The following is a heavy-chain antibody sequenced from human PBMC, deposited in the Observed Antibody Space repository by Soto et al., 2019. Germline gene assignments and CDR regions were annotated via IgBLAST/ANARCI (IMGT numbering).Heavy chain of an antibody. Sequence: QVQLVESGGGVVQPGRSLRLSCAASGFTFSSYAMHWVRQAPGKGLEWVAVISYDGSNKYYADSVKGRFTISRDNSKNTLYLQMNSLRAEDTAVYYCARDSSGWTYYYYYYGMDVW. J-gene: IGHJ6*01. CDR2: ISYDGSNK. CDR3: ARDSSGWTYYYYYYGMDV. CDR1: GFTFSSYA. V-gene: IGHV3-30-3*01. D-gene: IGHD6-19*01.